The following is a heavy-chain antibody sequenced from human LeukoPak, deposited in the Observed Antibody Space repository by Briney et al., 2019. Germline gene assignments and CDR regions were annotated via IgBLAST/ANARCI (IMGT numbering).Heavy chain of an antibody. J-gene: IGHJ4*02. V-gene: IGHV3-23*01. CDR1: WFTFFTHS. CDR2: ISGSGANT. D-gene: IGHD3-16*02. CDR3: AKERAGYTNPYYFDY. Sequence: PGGGPRLFCAASWFTFFTHSMSLGRHAPGEGVGGGSAISGSGANTYYADSVRGRFTISRDNSKNTLYLHMNSLRAEDTAVYYCAKERAGYTNPYYFDYWGQGTLVTVSS.